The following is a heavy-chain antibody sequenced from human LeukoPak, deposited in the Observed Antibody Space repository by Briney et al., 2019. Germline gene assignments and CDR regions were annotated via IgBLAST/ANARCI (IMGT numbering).Heavy chain of an antibody. D-gene: IGHD5-24*01. V-gene: IGHV6-1*01. Sequence: SQTLSLTCVISGDSVSNNSAAWNWIRQSPSRGLEWLGRTYYKSKWYRDYAVFVKSRLTIDADTSKNQFSLRLDSVSLDDTSIYYCARGLRNYRGANWFGPWGPGTLVTVFS. CDR2: TYYKSKWYR. CDR3: ARGLRNYRGANWFGP. CDR1: GDSVSNNSAA. J-gene: IGHJ5*02.